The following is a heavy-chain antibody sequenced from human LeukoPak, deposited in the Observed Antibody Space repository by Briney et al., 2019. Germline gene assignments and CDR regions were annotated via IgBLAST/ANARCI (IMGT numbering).Heavy chain of an antibody. CDR2: VYHTGTT. CDR1: DGSITDYY. D-gene: IGHD3-10*01. CDR3: ARSVLWFGDLGY. Sequence: SETLSLTCTVSDGSITDYYWNWVRQSPGKGLEWIGYVYHTGTTYYSPSLKSRVTISLDRSKNQFSLSLNSVTAADTAVYYCARSVLWFGDLGYWGQGMLVTVSS. J-gene: IGHJ4*02. V-gene: IGHV4-59*01.